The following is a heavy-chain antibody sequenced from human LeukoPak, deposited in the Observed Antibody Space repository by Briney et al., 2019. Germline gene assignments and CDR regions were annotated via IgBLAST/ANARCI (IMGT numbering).Heavy chain of an antibody. D-gene: IGHD6-6*01. V-gene: IGHV3-30-3*01. CDR2: VSYDGGNK. CDR3: ARSEAREYYFDY. Sequence: GGSLRLSCAASGFTFSTYAMHWVRQAPGKGLEWVAVVSYDGGNKYYADSVKGRFTISRDNSKNTLYLQMNSLRAEDTAVYYCARSEAREYYFDYWGQGTLVTVSS. CDR1: GFTFSTYA. J-gene: IGHJ4*02.